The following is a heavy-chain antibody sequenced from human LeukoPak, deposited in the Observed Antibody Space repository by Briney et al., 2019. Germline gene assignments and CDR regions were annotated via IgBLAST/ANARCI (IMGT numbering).Heavy chain of an antibody. CDR1: GFTFSSYS. CDR2: ISGSGDST. V-gene: IGHV3-23*01. CDR3: AKEQSSGWYV. J-gene: IGHJ4*02. D-gene: IGHD6-19*01. Sequence: GGSLRLSCAASGFTFSSYSMNWVRQAPGKGLDWVSVISGSGDSTYYADSVKGRFTISRDNSKNTLYLQMNSLRAEDMAVYYCAKEQSSGWYVWGQGTLVTVSS.